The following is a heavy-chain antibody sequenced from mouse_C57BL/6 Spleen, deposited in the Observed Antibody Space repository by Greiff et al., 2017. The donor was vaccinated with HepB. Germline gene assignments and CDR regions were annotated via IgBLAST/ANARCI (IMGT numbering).Heavy chain of an antibody. CDR2: T. J-gene: IGHJ2*01. Sequence: TSYNQKFKGKATLTVDKSSSTAYMELRSLTSEDSAVYYCARWIFFDYWGQGTTLTVSS. V-gene: IGHV1-26*01. CDR3: ARWIFFDY.